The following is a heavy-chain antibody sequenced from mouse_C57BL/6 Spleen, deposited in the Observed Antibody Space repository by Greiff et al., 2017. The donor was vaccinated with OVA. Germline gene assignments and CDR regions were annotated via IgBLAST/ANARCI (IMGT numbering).Heavy chain of an antibody. J-gene: IGHJ2*01. Sequence: VQLQQPGAELVKPGASVTLSCKASGYTFTSYWMQWVKQRPGQGLEWIGEIDPSDSYTNYHQKFKGKATLTVYTSSSTAYMQLSSLTSEDSAVYYCAAITTVVATDYWGQGTTLTVSS. D-gene: IGHD1-1*01. V-gene: IGHV1-50*01. CDR1: GYTFTSYW. CDR2: IDPSDSYT. CDR3: AAITTVVATDY.